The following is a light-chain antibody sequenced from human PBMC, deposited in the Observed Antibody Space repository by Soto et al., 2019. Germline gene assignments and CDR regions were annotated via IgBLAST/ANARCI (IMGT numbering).Light chain of an antibody. CDR2: AAS. CDR3: QQLNSYPRT. J-gene: IGKJ1*01. Sequence: DIQMTQSPSSVSASVGDRVTITCRTSQRIGTHLNWYHEKPGKAPKLLIYAASSLQSGVPSRFSGSGSGTDFTLTISSLQPEDFATYYCQQLNSYPRTFGQGTKVDI. CDR1: QRIGTH. V-gene: IGKV1-39*01.